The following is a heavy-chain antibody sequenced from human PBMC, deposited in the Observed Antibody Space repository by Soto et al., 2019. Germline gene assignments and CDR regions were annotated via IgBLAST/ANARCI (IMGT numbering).Heavy chain of an antibody. D-gene: IGHD5-18*01. J-gene: IGHJ4*02. CDR1: GGSISSSSYY. CDR3: PRRRRGYSYADY. Sequence: QLQLKESGPGLVKTSETLFLTCTFSGGSISSSSYYWGWIRQPPGKGLEWIGSIYYSGHTYYNPSLTRRVTIAADTSKTQFSMKLSSVTAADTAVYYCPRRRRGYSYADYWGQGTRVPVSS. CDR2: IYYSGHT. V-gene: IGHV4-39*01.